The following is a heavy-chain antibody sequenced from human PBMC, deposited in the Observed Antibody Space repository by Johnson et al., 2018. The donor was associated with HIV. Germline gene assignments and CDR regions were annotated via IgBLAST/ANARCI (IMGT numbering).Heavy chain of an antibody. CDR1: GFTFSSYG. CDR2: ISWNSGSI. D-gene: IGHD3-10*01. V-gene: IGHV3-NL1*01. J-gene: IGHJ3*02. Sequence: QVKLVESGGGVVQPGGSLRLSCAASGFTFSSYGMHWVRQAPGKGLEWVSGISWNSGSIGYADSVKGRFTISRDNSKNTLYLQMNSLRAEDTAVYYCAKGRGHAFDIWGQGTMVSVSS. CDR3: AKGRGHAFDI.